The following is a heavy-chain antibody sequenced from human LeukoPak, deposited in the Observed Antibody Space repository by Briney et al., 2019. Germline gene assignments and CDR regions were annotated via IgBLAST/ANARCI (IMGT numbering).Heavy chain of an antibody. CDR3: ARGNRLYTSSWSALAFDI. J-gene: IGHJ3*02. Sequence: GASVKVSCKSSGGTFSSYTISWVRQATGQGLEWMGWMNPISGYTGFAQKFQGRVTMTGDTSISTAYMELSSLRSEDAAVYYCARGNRLYTSSWSALAFDIWGQGTMVTVP. CDR2: MNPISGYT. D-gene: IGHD6-13*01. V-gene: IGHV1-8*02. CDR1: GGTFSSYT.